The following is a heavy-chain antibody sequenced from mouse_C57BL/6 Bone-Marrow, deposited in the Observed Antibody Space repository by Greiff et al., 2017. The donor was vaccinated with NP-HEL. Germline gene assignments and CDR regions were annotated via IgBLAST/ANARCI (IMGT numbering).Heavy chain of an antibody. D-gene: IGHD1-1*01. V-gene: IGHV1-82*01. CDR1: GYAFSSSW. Sequence: VKLQQSGPELVKPGASVKISCKASGYAFSSSWMNWVKQRPGKGLEWIGRIYPGDGDTNYNGKFKGKATLTADKSSSTAYMQLSSLTSEDSAVYFCARNILYYYGSSYWYFDVWGTGTTVTVSS. CDR3: ARNILYYYGSSYWYFDV. J-gene: IGHJ1*03. CDR2: IYPGDGDT.